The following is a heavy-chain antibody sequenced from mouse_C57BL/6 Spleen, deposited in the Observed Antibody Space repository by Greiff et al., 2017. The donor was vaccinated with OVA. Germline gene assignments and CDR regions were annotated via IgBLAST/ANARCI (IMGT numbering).Heavy chain of an antibody. D-gene: IGHD2-4*01. Sequence: EVHLVESEGGLVQPGSSMKLSCTASGFTFSDYYMAWVRQVPEKGLEWVANINYDGSSTYYLDSLKSRFIISRDNAKNILYLQMSSLKSEDTATYYCARDHDYDGAMDYWGQGTSVTVSS. CDR2: INYDGSST. J-gene: IGHJ4*01. CDR1: GFTFSDYY. CDR3: ARDHDYDGAMDY. V-gene: IGHV5-16*01.